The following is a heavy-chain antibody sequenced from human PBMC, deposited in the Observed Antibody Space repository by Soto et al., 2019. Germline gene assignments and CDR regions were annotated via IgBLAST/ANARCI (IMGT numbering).Heavy chain of an antibody. Sequence: SETLSLTCAVYGGSFSGYYWSWIRQPPGKGLEWIGEINHSGSTNYNPSLKSRVTISVDTSKNQFSLRLSSVTAAETAVYYCARHSYYSNPRRFDPWGQGTLDTDSS. CDR2: INHSGST. CDR1: GGSFSGYY. CDR3: ARHSYYSNPRRFDP. J-gene: IGHJ5*02. V-gene: IGHV4-34*01. D-gene: IGHD4-4*01.